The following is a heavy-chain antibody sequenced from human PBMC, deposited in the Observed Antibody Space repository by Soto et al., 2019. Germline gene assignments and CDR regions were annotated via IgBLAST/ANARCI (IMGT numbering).Heavy chain of an antibody. CDR2: INTHNGNT. D-gene: IGHD3-10*01. CDR1: GYTFTTYG. V-gene: IGHV1-18*01. CDR3: TREGSAPYYYYGMDA. J-gene: IGHJ6*02. Sequence: QVQLEQSAPEVKKPGASVKVSCKASGYTFTTYGISWARQAPGQGLEWLGWINTHNGNTNYAQNLQGRVIMTADTSTSTAYMELRSLRSDDTAIYYCTREGSAPYYYYGMDAWGQGTTVTVSS.